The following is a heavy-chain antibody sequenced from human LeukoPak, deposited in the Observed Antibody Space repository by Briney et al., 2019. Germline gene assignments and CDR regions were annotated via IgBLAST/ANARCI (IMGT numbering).Heavy chain of an antibody. CDR3: AKVLTGSQDY. J-gene: IGHJ4*02. Sequence: PGGSLRLSCAASGFTFSSYAMSWVRQAPEKGLEWVSTITGGGENTYYADSVRGRFTISRDNSKTTLHLQMNGLRAEDTAVYYCAKVLTGSQDYWGQGTLVTVSS. V-gene: IGHV3-23*01. CDR2: ITGGGENT. D-gene: IGHD7-27*01. CDR1: GFTFSSYA.